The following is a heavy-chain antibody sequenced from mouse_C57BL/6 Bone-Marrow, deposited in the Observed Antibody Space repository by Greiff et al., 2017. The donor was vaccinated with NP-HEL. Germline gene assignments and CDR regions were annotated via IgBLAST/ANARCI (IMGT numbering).Heavy chain of an antibody. CDR2: ILPGSGST. Sequence: QVQLQQSGAELMKPGASVKLSCKATGYTFTGYWIEWVKQRPGHGLEWIGEILPGSGSTNYNEKFKGKATFTADPSSNTAYMQLSSLTTEDSAIYYCARSGDGYLGGFAYWGQGTLVTVSA. CDR1: GYTFTGYW. J-gene: IGHJ3*01. V-gene: IGHV1-9*01. D-gene: IGHD2-3*01. CDR3: ARSGDGYLGGFAY.